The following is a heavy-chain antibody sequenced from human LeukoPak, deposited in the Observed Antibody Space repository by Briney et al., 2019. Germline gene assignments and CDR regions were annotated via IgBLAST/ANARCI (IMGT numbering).Heavy chain of an antibody. J-gene: IGHJ5*02. CDR1: GGSFSGYY. Sequence: SSETLSLTCAVYGGSFSGYYRSWIRQPPGKGLEWIGEINHSGSTNYNPSLKSRVTISVDTSKNQFSLKLSSVTAADTAVYYCARGNTADSSSWYTNWFDPWGQGTLVTVSS. CDR3: ARGNTADSSSWYTNWFDP. D-gene: IGHD6-13*01. CDR2: INHSGST. V-gene: IGHV4-34*01.